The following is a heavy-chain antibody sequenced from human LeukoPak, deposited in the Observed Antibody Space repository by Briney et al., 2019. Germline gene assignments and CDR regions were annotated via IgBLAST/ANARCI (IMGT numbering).Heavy chain of an antibody. CDR1: GFTFSDSA. D-gene: IGHD3-10*01. Sequence: GGSLKLSCVASGFTFSDSAVHWVRQASGKGLEWVGRIRSKPKSYATEYAASVKGGFTITRDDSKDVAYLQMDSLEAEDTAIYYCTKYRGTADHFDAFDIWGQGTVVTVSS. CDR3: TKYRGTADHFDAFDI. J-gene: IGHJ3*02. V-gene: IGHV3-73*01. CDR2: IRSKPKSYAT.